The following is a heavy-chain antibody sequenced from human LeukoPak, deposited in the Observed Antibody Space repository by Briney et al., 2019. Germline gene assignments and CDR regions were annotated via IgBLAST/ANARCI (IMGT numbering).Heavy chain of an antibody. CDR2: INHSGST. J-gene: IGHJ4*02. CDR3: ARGQSGYSYGYWFDY. CDR1: GGSFSGYY. Sequence: SETLSLTCAVYGGSFSGYYWSWIRQPPGKGLEWIGEINHSGSTNYNPSLKSRVTISVDTSKNQFSLKLSSVTAADTAVYYCARGQSGYSYGYWFDYWGQGTLVTVSS. D-gene: IGHD5-18*01. V-gene: IGHV4-34*01.